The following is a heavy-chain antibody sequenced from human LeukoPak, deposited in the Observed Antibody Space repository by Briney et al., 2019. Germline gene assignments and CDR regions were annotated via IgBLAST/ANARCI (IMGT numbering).Heavy chain of an antibody. D-gene: IGHD1-26*01. CDR1: GYTFTGYY. Sequence: ASVKVSCKASGYTFTGYYMHWVRQAPGQGLEWMGWINPNSGGTNYAQKFQGRVTMTRDTSISTAYMELSRLRSDDTAVYYCARDLIGIVGARRAFDIWGQGTMVTVSS. V-gene: IGHV1-2*02. CDR2: INPNSGGT. CDR3: ARDLIGIVGARRAFDI. J-gene: IGHJ3*02.